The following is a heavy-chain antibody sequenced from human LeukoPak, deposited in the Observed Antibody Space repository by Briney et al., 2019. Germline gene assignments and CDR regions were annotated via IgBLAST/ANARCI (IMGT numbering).Heavy chain of an antibody. Sequence: PSETLSLTCTVSVGSISSYYWSWIWQPPGEGLECIGYIYYSGSTKYNPSLESRVTISVDTSKSQFSLKLTSVTAADTAVYYCARLGIGVVPSAMLGDYYFDYWGQGTLVTVSS. D-gene: IGHD2-2*01. CDR1: VGSISSYY. V-gene: IGHV4-59*08. J-gene: IGHJ4*02. CDR3: ARLGIGVVPSAMLGDYYFDY. CDR2: IYYSGST.